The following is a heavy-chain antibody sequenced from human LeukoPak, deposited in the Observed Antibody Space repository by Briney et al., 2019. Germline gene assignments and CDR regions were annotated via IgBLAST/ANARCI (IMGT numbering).Heavy chain of an antibody. CDR3: ATYYDSSGYKLDY. CDR2: IYYSGST. D-gene: IGHD3-22*01. CDR1: GGSISSGGYY. V-gene: IGHV4-31*03. J-gene: IGHJ4*02. Sequence: SETLSLTCTVSGGSISSGGYYWSWIRQHPGKGLEWIGYIYYSGSTYYNPSLKSRVTISVDTSKNQFSLKLSSVTAADTAVYYCATYYDSSGYKLDYWGQGTLVTVSS.